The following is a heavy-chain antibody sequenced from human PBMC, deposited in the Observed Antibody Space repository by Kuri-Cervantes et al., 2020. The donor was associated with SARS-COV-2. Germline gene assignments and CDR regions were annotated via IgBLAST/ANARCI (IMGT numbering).Heavy chain of an antibody. V-gene: IGHV1-2*04. CDR1: GYTFTGYY. J-gene: IGHJ3*02. CDR3: ARATPFRRLLVISQGGAFDI. Sequence: ASVKVSCKASGYTFTGYYMHWVRQAPGQGLEWMGWINPNSGGTNYAQKFQGWVTMTRDTSISTVYMELSRLTSDDTAMYYCARATPFRRLLVISQGGAFDIWGQGTMVTVSS. D-gene: IGHD3-22*01. CDR2: INPNSGGT.